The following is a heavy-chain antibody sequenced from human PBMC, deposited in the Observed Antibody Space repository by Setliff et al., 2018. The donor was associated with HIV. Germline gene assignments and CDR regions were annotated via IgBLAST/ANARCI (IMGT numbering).Heavy chain of an antibody. Sequence: SVKVSCKASGDTVSIAYGISWVRQAPGQGLEWMGGIIPIFGTTNYAQKFQGRVSITADESTSTTYMELSSLRSDDTAVYYCARGRATYHASDSWGQGTMVTVSS. CDR3: ARGRATYHASDS. CDR2: IIPIFGTT. V-gene: IGHV1-69*13. CDR1: GDTVSIAYG. J-gene: IGHJ3*02.